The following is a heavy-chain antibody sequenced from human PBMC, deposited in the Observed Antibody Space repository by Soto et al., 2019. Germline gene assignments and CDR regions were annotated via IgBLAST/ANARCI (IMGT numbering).Heavy chain of an antibody. J-gene: IGHJ6*02. CDR3: VRGEAGYYYYGMGV. Sequence: ASVKVSCKSSGYTFTGYYIHWVRQAPGQGLEWMGWINPNNGGTKYAQNFQGWVILTSDTSISTAYMEMTRLRSDDTAVYFCVRGEAGYYYYGMGVWGQGTTVTVSS. V-gene: IGHV1-2*04. CDR2: INPNNGGT. CDR1: GYTFTGYY.